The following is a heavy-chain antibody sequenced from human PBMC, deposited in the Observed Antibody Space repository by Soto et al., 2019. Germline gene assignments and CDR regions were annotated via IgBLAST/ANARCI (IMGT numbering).Heavy chain of an antibody. CDR3: ARAYGAGYFDL. CDR2: VNPNTGTP. V-gene: IGHV1-8*01. CDR1: GYTFRSYD. Sequence: QVQLVQSGAEVKKPGSSVKVSCTGSGYTFRSYDIHWVRQATGQGLEWMGWVNPNTGTPGYAQKFQGRVTMTRDMSKSSGYMEVNSLTSGHTAIYYCARAYGAGYFDLWGQGTGVYVSS. D-gene: IGHD3-10*01. J-gene: IGHJ5*01.